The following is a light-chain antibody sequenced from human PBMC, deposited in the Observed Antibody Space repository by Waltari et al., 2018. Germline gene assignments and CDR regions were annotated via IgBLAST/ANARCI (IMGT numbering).Light chain of an antibody. CDR3: ATWDDSLSGRV. J-gene: IGLJ3*02. Sequence: QSVLTQPPSTSGTPGQRVTIPCSGRTSNIRTNTVTWYQLLPGTAPKTVIFANYHRPSGVPDRFSASKSGTSASLVISGLQSEDEADYFCATWDDSLSGRVFGGGTKVTVL. CDR1: TSNIRTNT. V-gene: IGLV1-44*01. CDR2: ANY.